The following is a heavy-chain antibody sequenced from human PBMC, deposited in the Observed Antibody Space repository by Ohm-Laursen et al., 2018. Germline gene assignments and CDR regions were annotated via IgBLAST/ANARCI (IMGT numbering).Heavy chain of an antibody. D-gene: IGHD6-6*01. V-gene: IGHV4-59*08. J-gene: IGHJ4*02. Sequence: TLSLTWAVYGGSISSYYWSYIRQPPGKGLEWIGYIYYTGSTNYNPSLQSRVTISVDTSKNQFSLKLSSVTAADTAVYYCARHGEYSSSDYFDYWGQGTLVTVSS. CDR2: IYYTGST. CDR1: GGSISSYY. CDR3: ARHGEYSSSDYFDY.